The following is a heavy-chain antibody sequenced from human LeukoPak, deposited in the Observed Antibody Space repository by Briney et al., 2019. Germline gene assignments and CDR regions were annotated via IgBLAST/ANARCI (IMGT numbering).Heavy chain of an antibody. D-gene: IGHD2-2*01. J-gene: IGHJ4*02. V-gene: IGHV4-39*01. CDR3: ARHRYCNSSSCYAFDY. Sequence: KPSQTLSLTCSVSGASITGSSFYWGWIRQPPGKGLEWIGSIYYTGSADYNPSLKSRVTISVDTSKNQFSLKLTSVTAADAAVYYCARHRYCNSSSCYAFDYWGQGTLVTVSS. CDR1: GASITGSSFY. CDR2: IYYTGSA.